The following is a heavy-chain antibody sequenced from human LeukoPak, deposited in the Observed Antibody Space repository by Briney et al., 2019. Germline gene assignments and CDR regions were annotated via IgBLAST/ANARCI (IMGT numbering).Heavy chain of an antibody. CDR3: ARSGSDFDC. V-gene: IGHV3-7*01. CDR1: GFTLTSYW. J-gene: IGHJ4*02. CDR2: IKQDGSVE. Sequence: GGSLRLSCAGSGFTLTSYWMSWVRQAPGKGLEWVANIKQDGSVEYYVDSVMGRFTISRDNAKNSLYLQMNSLRSEDTAVYYCARSGSDFDCWGQGTLVSVSS. D-gene: IGHD1-26*01.